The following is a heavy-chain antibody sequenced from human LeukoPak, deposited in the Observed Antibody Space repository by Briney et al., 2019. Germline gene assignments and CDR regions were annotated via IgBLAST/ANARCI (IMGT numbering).Heavy chain of an antibody. CDR1: GFTFTIYV. D-gene: IGHD5-18*01. J-gene: IGHJ4*02. V-gene: IGHV3-64D*06. Sequence: GGSLRLSCSASGFTFTIYVMHWVRQAPGKGLEHVSTINTNGGSTYYADSVKGRFTISRDNSKDTLYLQMSSLRVEDTAVYYCVKGRYSHDSWGQGTLVIVSS. CDR2: INTNGGST. CDR3: VKGRYSHDS.